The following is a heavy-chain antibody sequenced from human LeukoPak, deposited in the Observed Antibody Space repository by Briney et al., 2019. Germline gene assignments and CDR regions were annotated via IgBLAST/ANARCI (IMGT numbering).Heavy chain of an antibody. CDR3: ARIAERQLAYYFDY. CDR1: GFTFTNYG. V-gene: IGHV1-18*01. CDR2: ISAYNGDT. D-gene: IGHD1-1*01. Sequence: ASVKVSCKASGFTFTNYGFTWGRQAPEQGLEWMGWISAYNGDTNCAQKLRGRVTMTTDTSTGTAYMELRSLRSDDTAVYYCARIAERQLAYYFDYWGQGTLVTVSS. J-gene: IGHJ4*02.